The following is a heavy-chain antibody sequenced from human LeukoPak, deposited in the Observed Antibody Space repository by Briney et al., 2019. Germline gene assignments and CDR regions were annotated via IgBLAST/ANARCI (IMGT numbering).Heavy chain of an antibody. J-gene: IGHJ6*02. V-gene: IGHV3-48*01. Sequence: GGSLRLSCAASGFTFSSYSMYWVRQAPGKGLEWVSYISSSSSNIYYADSVKGRFTISRDNAKNSFYLQMNSLRAEDTALFYWGRGRGGNGFHKGLWGQGTTVTVSS. CDR2: ISSSSSNI. D-gene: IGHD3-16*01. CDR3: GRGRGGNGFHKGL. CDR1: GFTFSSYS.